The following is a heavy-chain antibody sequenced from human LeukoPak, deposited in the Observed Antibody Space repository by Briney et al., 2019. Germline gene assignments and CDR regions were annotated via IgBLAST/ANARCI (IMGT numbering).Heavy chain of an antibody. Sequence: PSETLSLTCAVYGGSFSGYYWSWIRQPPGKGLEWIGGINHSGSTNYNPSLKSRVTISVDTSKNQFSLKLSSVTAADTAVYYCASGYSDNFDYWGQGTLVTVSS. J-gene: IGHJ4*02. CDR3: ASGYSDNFDY. D-gene: IGHD5-12*01. CDR1: GGSFSGYY. CDR2: INHSGST. V-gene: IGHV4-34*01.